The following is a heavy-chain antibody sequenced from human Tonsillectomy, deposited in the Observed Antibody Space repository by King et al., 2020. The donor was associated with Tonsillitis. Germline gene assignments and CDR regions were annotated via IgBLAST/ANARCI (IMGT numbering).Heavy chain of an antibody. CDR2: IYSGGSST. D-gene: IGHD1-26*01. J-gene: IGHJ4*02. V-gene: IGHV3-23*03. CDR1: GFTFSSYA. Sequence: DVQLVESGGGLVQPGGSLRLSCAASGFTFSSYAMSWVRQAPGKGLEWVSVIYSGGSSTYYADSVKGRFTISRDNSKNTLYLQMNSLRAEDTAVYYCAKPEGVVGATAGFYYWGQGTLVTVSS. CDR3: AKPEGVVGATAGFYY.